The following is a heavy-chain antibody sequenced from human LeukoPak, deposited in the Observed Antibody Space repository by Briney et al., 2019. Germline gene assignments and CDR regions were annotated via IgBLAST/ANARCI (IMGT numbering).Heavy chain of an antibody. D-gene: IGHD3-22*01. J-gene: IGHJ4*02. Sequence: GGSLRLSCAASGFTFSSYSMNWVRQAPGKGLEWVSYISSSSSTIYYADSVKGRFTISRDNAKNSLYLQMNSLRAEDTAVYYCAREGVITLSAFDYWGQGTLVTVSS. CDR1: GFTFSSYS. CDR2: ISSSSSTI. CDR3: AREGVITLSAFDY. V-gene: IGHV3-48*01.